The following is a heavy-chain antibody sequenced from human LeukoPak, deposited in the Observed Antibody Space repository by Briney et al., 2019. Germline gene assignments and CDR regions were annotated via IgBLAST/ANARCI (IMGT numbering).Heavy chain of an antibody. CDR2: INPSGGST. CDR1: GYTFNGYY. V-gene: IGHV1-46*02. D-gene: IGHD3-22*01. CDR3: ARAVKYYYDSSGYYPNYFDY. Sequence: ASVKVSCKPSGYTFNGYYIHWLRQAPGQGLEWMGIINPSGGSTSYAQKFQGRVTMTRDTSTSTVYMELSSLRSEDTAVYYCARAVKYYYDSSGYYPNYFDYWGQGTLVTVSS. J-gene: IGHJ4*02.